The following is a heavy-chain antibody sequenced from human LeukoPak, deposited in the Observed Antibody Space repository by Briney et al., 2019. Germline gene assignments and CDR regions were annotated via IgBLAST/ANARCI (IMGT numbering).Heavy chain of an antibody. J-gene: IGHJ4*02. D-gene: IGHD3-10*01. V-gene: IGHV3-23*01. CDR1: GFTFSSYA. Sequence: PPGGSLRLSCAASGFTFSSYAMSWVRQAPGKGLEWVSAISGSGGSTYYADSVKGRFTISRDNAKNSLYLQMNSLRVEDTAVYYCVRRKAPWFGEFDQWGQGTLVTVSS. CDR3: VRRKAPWFGEFDQ. CDR2: ISGSGGST.